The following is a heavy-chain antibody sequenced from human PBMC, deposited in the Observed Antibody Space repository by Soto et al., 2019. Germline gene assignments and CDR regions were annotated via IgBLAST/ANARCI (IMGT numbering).Heavy chain of an antibody. Sequence: QVQLQQWGAGLLKPSETLSLTCAVYGGSFSGYYWSWIRQPPGKGLEWIGEINHSGSTNYNPSLKSRVTIAVDTSKYQFSLKLSSVTAADTAVYYCAREGVYCSSTSCYVGRSAFIYYYDYMDVWGKGTTVTVSS. D-gene: IGHD2-2*01. J-gene: IGHJ6*03. CDR3: AREGVYCSSTSCYVGRSAFIYYYDYMDV. CDR2: INHSGST. CDR1: GGSFSGYY. V-gene: IGHV4-34*01.